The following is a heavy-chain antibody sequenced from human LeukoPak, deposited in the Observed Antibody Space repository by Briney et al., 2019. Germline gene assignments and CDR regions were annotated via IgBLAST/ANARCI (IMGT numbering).Heavy chain of an antibody. CDR1: GESFSGHY. D-gene: IGHD2-2*01. V-gene: IGHV4-34*01. CDR3: ARGRTGAAALDF. CDR2: STHSGST. Sequence: SETLSLTCAVYGESFSGHYWAWIRQPPGKGLEWIGESTHSGSTNYNPSLKSRVTISVDTSKNQFSLKLTSLTAADTAVYHCARGRTGAAALDFWGPGTLVTVSS. J-gene: IGHJ4*02.